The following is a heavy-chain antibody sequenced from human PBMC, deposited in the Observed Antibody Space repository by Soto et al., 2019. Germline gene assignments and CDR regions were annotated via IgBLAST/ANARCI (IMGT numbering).Heavy chain of an antibody. CDR1: GGTFSSYA. Sequence: QVQLVQSGAEVKKPGSSVKVSCKASGGTFSSYAISWVRQAPGQGLEWMGGIIPISETTNYAQKFQGRVTISADESKSTAYMEQSSLRSEDTAVYYSARTQRSSTSLEIYYYYYYGMDVCGQGTTVTVSS. CDR3: ARTQRSSTSLEIYYYYYYGMDV. J-gene: IGHJ6*02. V-gene: IGHV1-69*01. CDR2: IIPISETT. D-gene: IGHD2-2*01.